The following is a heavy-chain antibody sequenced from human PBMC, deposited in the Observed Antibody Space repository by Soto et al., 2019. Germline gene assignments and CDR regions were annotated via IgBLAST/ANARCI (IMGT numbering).Heavy chain of an antibody. CDR3: TTAENYYDSSSFDY. D-gene: IGHD3-22*01. Sequence: GGSLRLSCVASGFTFDNAWMNWVRQAPGKGLECVGRIKSKTDGGTTDYAALVKGRFTISRDDSKTTLYLQMNGLKTEDTAVYYCTTAENYYDSSSFDYWGQGTLVTVSS. CDR2: IKSKTDGGTT. V-gene: IGHV3-15*01. CDR1: GFTFDNAW. J-gene: IGHJ4*02.